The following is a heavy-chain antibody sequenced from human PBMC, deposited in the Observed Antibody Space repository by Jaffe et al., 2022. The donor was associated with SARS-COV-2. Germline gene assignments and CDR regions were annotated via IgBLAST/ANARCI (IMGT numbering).Heavy chain of an antibody. Sequence: EVQLVQSGGGLVQPGGSLRLSCAASGLTFSSYWMNWVRQAPGKGLEWVANIKQDGSEKSYVDSVKGRFTISRDNAKNSLYLQMNSLRAEDTAVYYCSRYYSSSGFSGWGQGTLVTVSS. D-gene: IGHD3-22*01. CDR3: SRYYSSSGFSG. V-gene: IGHV3-7*01. CDR1: GLTFSSYW. J-gene: IGHJ4*02. CDR2: IKQDGSEK.